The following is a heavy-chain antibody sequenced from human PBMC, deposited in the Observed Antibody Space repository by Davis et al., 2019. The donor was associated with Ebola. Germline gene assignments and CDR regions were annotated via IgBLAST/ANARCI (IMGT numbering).Heavy chain of an antibody. CDR3: ARDLSAGWNYVIDYYYYGINV. V-gene: IGHV3-66*01. J-gene: IGHJ6*02. D-gene: IGHD1-7*01. CDR1: GFTVSSNY. CDR2: IYSGGST. Sequence: GGSLRLSCAASGFTVSSNYMSWVRQAPGKGLEWVSVIYSGGSTYYADSVKGRFTISRDNSKNTLYLQMNSLRAEDTAVYYCARDLSAGWNYVIDYYYYGINVWGQGTTVTVSS.